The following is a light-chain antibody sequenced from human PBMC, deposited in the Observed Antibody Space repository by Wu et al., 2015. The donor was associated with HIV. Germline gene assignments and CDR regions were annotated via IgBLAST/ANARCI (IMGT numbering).Light chain of an antibody. V-gene: IGKV3-15*01. CDR1: QSISSN. CDR3: QQYHNWPPLT. J-gene: IGKJ4*01. CDR2: GAS. Sequence: EIVMTQSPATLSVSPGERATLSCRASQSISSNLAWYQQRPGQAPRLLIYGASTRATDIPARFSGSGSGTEFTLTISTIQSEDFAVYYCQQYHNWPPLTFGGGTKVEIK.